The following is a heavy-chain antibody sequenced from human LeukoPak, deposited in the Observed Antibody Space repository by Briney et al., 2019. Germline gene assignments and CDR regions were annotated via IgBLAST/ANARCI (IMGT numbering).Heavy chain of an antibody. V-gene: IGHV1-3*01. J-gene: IGHJ6*02. Sequence: ASVKVSCKASGYTFTSYYMHWVRQAPGQRLEWMGWINAGNGNTKYSQKFQGRVTITRDTSASTAYMELSSLRSEDTAVYYCASAPQTPKPYCSGGSCYLYYYYGMDVWGQGTTVTVSS. D-gene: IGHD2-15*01. CDR3: ASAPQTPKPYCSGGSCYLYYYYGMDV. CDR1: GYTFTSYY. CDR2: INAGNGNT.